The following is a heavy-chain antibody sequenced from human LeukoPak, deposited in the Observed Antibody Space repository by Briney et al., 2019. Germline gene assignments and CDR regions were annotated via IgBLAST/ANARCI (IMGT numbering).Heavy chain of an antibody. D-gene: IGHD5-18*01. CDR3: ARYSYGYWFDY. CDR2: IYYSGST. V-gene: IGHV4-39*01. J-gene: IGHJ4*02. CDR1: GGSISSSSYY. Sequence: SETLSLTCTVSGGSISSSSYYLGWIRQPPGKGLEWIGSIYYSGSTYYNPSLKSRVTISVDTSKNQFSLKLSSVTAADTAVYYCARYSYGYWFDYWGQGTLVTVSS.